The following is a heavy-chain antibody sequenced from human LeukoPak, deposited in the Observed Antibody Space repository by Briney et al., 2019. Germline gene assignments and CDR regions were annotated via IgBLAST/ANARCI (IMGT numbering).Heavy chain of an antibody. CDR1: GFTFSYYT. V-gene: IGHV3-21*01. Sequence: GGSLRLSCAASGFTFSYYTMSWVRQAPGKGLEWVSSISSTGSSIYYADSVKGRFTISRDNAKNSLYLQMSSLRVEDTAVYYCARDDVAWNDVHWFDPWGQGTLDTVSS. J-gene: IGHJ5*02. CDR2: ISSTGSSI. CDR3: ARDDVAWNDVHWFDP. D-gene: IGHD1-1*01.